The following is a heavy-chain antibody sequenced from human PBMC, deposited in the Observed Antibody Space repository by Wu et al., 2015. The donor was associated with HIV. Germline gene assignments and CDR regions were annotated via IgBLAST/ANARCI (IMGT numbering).Heavy chain of an antibody. J-gene: IGHJ5*02. CDR1: GYTFTSYD. CDR3: ARGQGGYFDTRGYYYXGVSWFDP. D-gene: IGHD3-22*01. Sequence: QVQLVQSGAEVKKPGASVKVSCKASGYTFTSYDVNWVRQATGQGLEWMGWMNPKSGNTGYAQKFQGRVTMTRNTSINTAYMELSSLRSEDTAVYYCARGQGGYFDTRGYYYXGVSWFDPWAEGTLVTVSS. V-gene: IGHV1-8*01. CDR2: MNPKSGNT.